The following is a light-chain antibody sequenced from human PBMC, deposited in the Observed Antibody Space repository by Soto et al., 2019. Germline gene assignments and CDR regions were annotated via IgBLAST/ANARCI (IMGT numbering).Light chain of an antibody. J-gene: IGKJ5*01. CDR2: VTS. V-gene: IGKV1-12*01. CDR1: QGLSGS. Sequence: DIQMTQSPSSVSVSVGDRVTITCRATQGLSGSLAWYQQKPGKAPKLLISVTSRLQSGVPSRFSGSASGTDFTLTIDSLQPEDLATYYCQQGHNWPLTFGQGTRLEIK. CDR3: QQGHNWPLT.